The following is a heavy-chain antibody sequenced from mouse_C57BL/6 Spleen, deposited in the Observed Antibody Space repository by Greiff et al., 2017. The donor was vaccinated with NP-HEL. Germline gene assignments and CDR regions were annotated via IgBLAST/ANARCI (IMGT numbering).Heavy chain of an antibody. J-gene: IGHJ1*03. D-gene: IGHD2-5*01. Sequence: EVKVVESGGGLVKPGGSLKLSCAASGFTFSDYGMHWVRQAPEKGLEWVAYISSGSSTIYYADTVKGRFTISRDNAKNTLFLQMTSLRSEDTAMYYCARAAYYSNGYFDVWGTGTTVTVSS. CDR1: GFTFSDYG. V-gene: IGHV5-17*01. CDR3: ARAAYYSNGYFDV. CDR2: ISSGSSTI.